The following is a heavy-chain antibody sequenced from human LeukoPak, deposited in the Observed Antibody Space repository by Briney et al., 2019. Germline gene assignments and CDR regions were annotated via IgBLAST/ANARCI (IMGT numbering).Heavy chain of an antibody. J-gene: IGHJ6*02. CDR2: IKQDGSEK. CDR1: GFTFSSYW. Sequence: GGSLRLSCAASGFTFSSYWMRWVRQAPGKGLEWVANIKQDGSEKYYVDSVEGRFTISRDNAKNSLYLQMNSLRAEDTAVYYCARGGGWDAYYYYGMDVWGQGTTVTVSS. CDR3: ARGGGWDAYYYYGMDV. V-gene: IGHV3-7*01. D-gene: IGHD6-19*01.